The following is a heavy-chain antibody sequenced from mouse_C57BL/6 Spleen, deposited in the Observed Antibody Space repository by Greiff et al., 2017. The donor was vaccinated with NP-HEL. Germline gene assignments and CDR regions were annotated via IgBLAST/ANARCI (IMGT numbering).Heavy chain of an antibody. CDR3: ARPGYGSSFDY. D-gene: IGHD1-1*01. CDR2: IYPGDGDT. J-gene: IGHJ2*01. V-gene: IGHV1-82*01. Sequence: QVQLQQSGPELVKPGASVKISCKASGYAFSSSWMNWVKQRPGKGLEWIGRIYPGDGDTNYNGKFKGKATLTADKSSSTAYMQLSSLTSEDSAVYFCARPGYGSSFDYWGQGTTLTVSS. CDR1: GYAFSSSW.